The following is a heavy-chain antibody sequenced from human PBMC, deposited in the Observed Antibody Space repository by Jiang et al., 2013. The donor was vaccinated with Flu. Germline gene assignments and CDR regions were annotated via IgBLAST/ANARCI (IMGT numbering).Heavy chain of an antibody. Sequence: VQLVESGGGLVQPGRSLRLSCTASGFTFGDYAMSWVRQAPGKGLEWVGFIRSKAYGGTTEYAASVKGRFTISRDDSKSIAYLQMNSLKTEDTAVYYCTGAVAYYGSGSQVDYWGQGTLVTVSS. V-gene: IGHV3-49*04. J-gene: IGHJ4*02. D-gene: IGHD3-10*01. CDR3: TGAVAYYGSGSQVDY. CDR1: GFTFGDYA. CDR2: IRSKAYGGTT.